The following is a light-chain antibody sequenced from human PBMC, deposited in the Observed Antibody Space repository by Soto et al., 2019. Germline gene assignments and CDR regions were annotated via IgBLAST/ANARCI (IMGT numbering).Light chain of an antibody. CDR1: SSDVGSYNL. V-gene: IGLV2-23*02. CDR3: CSYAGSSTPLI. Sequence: QSALTQPASVSGSPGQSITISCTGTSSDVGSYNLVSWYQQHPGKAPKLMIYEVSKRPSGVSNRFSGSKSGNTASLTISWLQAEDEADYYCCSYAGSSTPLIFGTGTKVTVL. CDR2: EVS. J-gene: IGLJ1*01.